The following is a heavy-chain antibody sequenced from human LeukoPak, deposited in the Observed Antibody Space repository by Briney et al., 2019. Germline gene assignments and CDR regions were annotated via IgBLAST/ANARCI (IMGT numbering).Heavy chain of an antibody. CDR2: INNSGST. V-gene: IGHV4-34*01. D-gene: IGHD3-22*01. CDR1: GGSFSGYY. CDR3: ARGANYYDSSGYYARYYYGMDV. Sequence: PSETLSLTCAVYGGSFSGYYWSWIRQPPGKGLRWMGEINNSGSTNYNPSLKSRVTISVDTSKNQFSLKLSSVTAADTAVYYCARGANYYDSSGYYARYYYGMDVWGQGTTVTVSS. J-gene: IGHJ6*02.